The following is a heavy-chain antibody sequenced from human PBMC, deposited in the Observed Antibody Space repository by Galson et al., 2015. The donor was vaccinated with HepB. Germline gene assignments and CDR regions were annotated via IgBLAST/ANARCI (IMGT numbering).Heavy chain of an antibody. CDR2: IYPGGSDT. CDR1: GYNFADYW. J-gene: IGHJ4*02. Sequence: SGAEVKKPGESLKISCKVSGYNFADYWIGWVRQVPGKGLEWMGIIYPGGSDTRYSPSFQGQVTISVDKSISTAYLQWTSLKASDTAVYYCARQRFFDYWGQGTLVTVSS. CDR3: ARQRFFDY. D-gene: IGHD3-3*01. V-gene: IGHV5-51*01.